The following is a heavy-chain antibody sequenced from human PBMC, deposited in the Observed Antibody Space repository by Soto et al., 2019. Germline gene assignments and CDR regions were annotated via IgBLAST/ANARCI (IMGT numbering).Heavy chain of an antibody. J-gene: IGHJ3*02. CDR1: GYTFINYY. CDR3: AREKWLVRRNDPFDI. V-gene: IGHV1-46*01. Sequence: QVQLVQSGAEVKKPGASVKVSCKASGYTFINYYMHWVRQAPGQGLEWMGIINPNGGSTTYAQKFQGRVTLPRDTYTNTVNMELSSLRSEDTAVYYCAREKWLVRRNDPFDIWGQGTMVTVSS. CDR2: INPNGGST. D-gene: IGHD6-19*01.